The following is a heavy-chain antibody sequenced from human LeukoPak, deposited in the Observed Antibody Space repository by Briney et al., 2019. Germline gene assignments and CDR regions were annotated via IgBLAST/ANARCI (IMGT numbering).Heavy chain of an antibody. D-gene: IGHD4-17*01. V-gene: IGHV1-18*01. Sequence: ASVKVSCKASGYTFTSYGISRVRQAPGQGLEWMGWISAYNGNTNYAQKLQGRVTMTTDTSTSTAYMELRSLRSEDTAVYYCAGGRYGDYPYYYYGMDVWGQGTTVTVSS. J-gene: IGHJ6*02. CDR1: GYTFTSYG. CDR2: ISAYNGNT. CDR3: AGGRYGDYPYYYYGMDV.